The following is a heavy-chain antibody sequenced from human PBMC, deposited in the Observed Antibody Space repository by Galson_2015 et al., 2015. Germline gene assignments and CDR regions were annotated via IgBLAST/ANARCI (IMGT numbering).Heavy chain of an antibody. D-gene: IGHD3-10*01. Sequence: PALVPPTQILTLTCTFSGFSLSTSGVGVGWIRQPRGKALEWLALIYWDDGKSYSPSLKSRLPITKDTYKNQVVLTMTNMKPVDSAAYYGAHSRFSIVRWGQGTLVTVSS. CDR1: GFSLSTSGVG. V-gene: IGHV2-5*02. CDR3: AHSRFSIVR. CDR2: IYWDDGK. J-gene: IGHJ5*02.